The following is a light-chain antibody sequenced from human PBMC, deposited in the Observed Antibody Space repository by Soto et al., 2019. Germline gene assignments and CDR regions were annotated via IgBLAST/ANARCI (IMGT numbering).Light chain of an antibody. J-gene: IGKJ1*01. CDR3: QHYDSARWT. CDR2: DAS. V-gene: IGKV3-20*01. Sequence: EIVLTPSPGTLSFSPGERATLSCWASQSISSTYLTWYHQRPGQAPRLLIYDASRRATGIPDRFSGSGSGTDFSLTISRLEPEDFAVYYCQHYDSARWTFGLGTKVDIK. CDR1: QSISSTY.